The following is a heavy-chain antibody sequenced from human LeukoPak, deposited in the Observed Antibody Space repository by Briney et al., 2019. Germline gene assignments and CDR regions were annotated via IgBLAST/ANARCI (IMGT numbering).Heavy chain of an antibody. J-gene: IGHJ2*01. CDR3: ARGIGSYYYFEWYFDL. Sequence: GSLRLSCAASGFTFSSYSMNWVRQAPGKGLEWVSSISSSSSYIYYADSVKGRFTISRDNAKNSLYLQMNSLRAEDTAVYYCARGIGSYYYFEWYFDLWGRGTLVTVSS. D-gene: IGHD3-10*01. CDR2: ISSSSSYI. V-gene: IGHV3-21*01. CDR1: GFTFSSYS.